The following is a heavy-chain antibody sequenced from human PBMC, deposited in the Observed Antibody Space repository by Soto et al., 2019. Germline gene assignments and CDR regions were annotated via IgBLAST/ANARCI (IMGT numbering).Heavy chain of an antibody. Sequence: ETLSLTWTDAGGSIGNYYWSWIRQPAGKGLEWIGRIYTSGTTNYNPSLKSRVTMSVDTSKNQFSLKLSSMTAADTAVYYCARGPYCGTDCYFDYWGQGTLVTVSS. D-gene: IGHD2-21*02. V-gene: IGHV4-4*07. CDR3: ARGPYCGTDCYFDY. CDR2: IYTSGTT. J-gene: IGHJ4*02. CDR1: GGSIGNYY.